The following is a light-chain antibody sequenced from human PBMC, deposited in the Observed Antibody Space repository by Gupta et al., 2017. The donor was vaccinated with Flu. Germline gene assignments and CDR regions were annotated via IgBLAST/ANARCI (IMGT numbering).Light chain of an antibody. CDR3: QQYSTTPLT. CDR1: QSVLYSSNNRNY. J-gene: IGKJ4*01. Sequence: NCKSSQSVLYSSNNRNYLAWYQQKPGQPPKLLIYWASSRKSGVPDRFSGSGSGTDFTLTISSLQAEDVAVYYCQQYSTTPLTFGGGTKVEIK. CDR2: WAS. V-gene: IGKV4-1*01.